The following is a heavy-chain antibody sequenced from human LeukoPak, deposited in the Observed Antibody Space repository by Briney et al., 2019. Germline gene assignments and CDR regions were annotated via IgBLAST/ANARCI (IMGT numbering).Heavy chain of an antibody. CDR2: IYYSGST. CDR3: ARGRSNDYYDAFDI. D-gene: IGHD5-12*01. Sequence: SQTLSLTCTVSGGSISSGDYYWSWIRQPPGKGLEWIGYIYYSGSTNYNPSLKSRVTISVDTSKNQFSLKLSSVTAADTAVYYCARGRSNDYYDAFDIWGQGTMVTVSS. J-gene: IGHJ3*02. CDR1: GGSISSGDYY. V-gene: IGHV4-30-4*01.